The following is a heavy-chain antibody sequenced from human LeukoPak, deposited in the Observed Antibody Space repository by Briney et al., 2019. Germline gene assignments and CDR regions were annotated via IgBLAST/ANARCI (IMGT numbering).Heavy chain of an antibody. V-gene: IGHV3-30*02. CDR2: IQYDGSNK. Sequence: PGGSLRLSCAASGFTFSSYGMHWVRQAPGKGLDWVAFIQYDGSNKYSADSVRGRFTISRDNSKNTLYLQMNSLRAEDTAVYYCAKYGVVQLWSPLFDYWGQGTLVTVSS. D-gene: IGHD5-18*01. J-gene: IGHJ4*02. CDR3: AKYGVVQLWSPLFDY. CDR1: GFTFSSYG.